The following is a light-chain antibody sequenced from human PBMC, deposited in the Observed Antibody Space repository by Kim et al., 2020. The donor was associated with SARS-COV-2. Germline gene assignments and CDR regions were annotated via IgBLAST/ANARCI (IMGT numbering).Light chain of an antibody. Sequence: PGQSATPSLTARHNIDIRFALSQQKPGQAPGPLIYDAAVRAAGIPNQSSGSGSGTDFTLTIGSLAPEDFAIYYCQQRGSWPPALTFGGGTKVDIK. CDR3: QQRGSWPPALT. CDR2: DAA. V-gene: IGKV3-11*01. J-gene: IGKJ4*01. CDR1: HNIDIR.